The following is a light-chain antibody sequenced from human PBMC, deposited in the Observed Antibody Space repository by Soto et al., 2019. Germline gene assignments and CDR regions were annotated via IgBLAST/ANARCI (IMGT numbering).Light chain of an antibody. CDR3: QQSFIKPWT. V-gene: IGKV1-39*01. CDR2: DAS. Sequence: GDRVTISCRASQSISGYLNWYQQKPGKAPNLLIFDASSLQSGVPSRFSGRGSGAEYTLTISSLQPEDFATYFCQQSFIKPWTCGQGTKVAIK. CDR1: QSISGY. J-gene: IGKJ1*01.